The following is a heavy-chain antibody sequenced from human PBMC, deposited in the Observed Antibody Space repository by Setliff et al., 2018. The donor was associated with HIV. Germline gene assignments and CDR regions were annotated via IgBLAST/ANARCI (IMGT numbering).Heavy chain of an antibody. CDR3: ARLIETAYDGFDV. V-gene: IGHV3-21*01. CDR1: GFTFSNYN. CDR2: ISSSSSYI. D-gene: IGHD2-21*01. J-gene: IGHJ3*01. Sequence: PGGSLRLSCAASGFTFSNYNMNWVRQAPGKGLEWVSSISSSSSYIYYADSVKGRFTISRDNAKNSLYLQMNSLRVEDTAVYYCARLIETAYDGFDVWGQGTMVTVS.